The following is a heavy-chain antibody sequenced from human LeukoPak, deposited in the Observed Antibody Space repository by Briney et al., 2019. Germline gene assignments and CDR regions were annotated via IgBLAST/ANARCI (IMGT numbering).Heavy chain of an antibody. D-gene: IGHD5-12*01. J-gene: IGHJ4*02. CDR1: GFTFSDYY. CDR2: ISSSGSTI. Sequence: GGSLRLSCAASGFTFSDYYMSWIRQAPGKGLEWVSYISSSGSTIYYADSVKGRFTISRDNAKNSLYLQMNSLRAEDTAVYYCAKVGIQYSGYDRFDYWGQGTLVTVSS. CDR3: AKVGIQYSGYDRFDY. V-gene: IGHV3-11*01.